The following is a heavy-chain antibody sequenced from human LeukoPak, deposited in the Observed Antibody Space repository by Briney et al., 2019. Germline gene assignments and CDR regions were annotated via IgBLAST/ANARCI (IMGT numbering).Heavy chain of an antibody. J-gene: IGHJ4*02. CDR2: ISNDGGGT. Sequence: GGSLRLSCAASEFIFNNYGLIWVRQAPGKGLEWVSAISNDGGGTTYADFVKGRFTISRDNSKNTLFLQMNSLRAEDTAVYYCATISLTYHDYDLGFFDSWGRGTLVTVSS. CDR1: EFIFNNYG. D-gene: IGHD4-17*01. V-gene: IGHV3-23*01. CDR3: ATISLTYHDYDLGFFDS.